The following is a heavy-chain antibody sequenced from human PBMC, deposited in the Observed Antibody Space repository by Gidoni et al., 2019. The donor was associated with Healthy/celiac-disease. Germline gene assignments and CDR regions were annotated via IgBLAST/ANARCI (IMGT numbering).Heavy chain of an antibody. CDR1: GFTFSSYS. CDR3: ARGYSSGQNYGMDV. J-gene: IGHJ6*02. Sequence: EVQLVESGGGLVKPGGSLRLSCAASGFTFSSYSMNWVRQAPGKGLEWVSSISSSSSYIYYADSVKGRFTISRDNAKNSLYLQMNSLRAEDTAVYYCARGYSSGQNYGMDVWGQGTTVTVSS. D-gene: IGHD6-19*01. V-gene: IGHV3-21*01. CDR2: ISSSSSYI.